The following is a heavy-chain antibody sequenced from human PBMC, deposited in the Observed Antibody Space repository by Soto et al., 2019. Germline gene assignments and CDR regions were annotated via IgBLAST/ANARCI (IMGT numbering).Heavy chain of an antibody. J-gene: IGHJ6*02. Sequence: ASGNVCCKASAYTFNTYGISWVRRAPGQGLEWMGWISGHNGQTNYAQKFRGRVTITTDTSTSTAYMELRSLRSDDTAIYYCARDGRKQLWVEGRNAMDVWGQGTTVTVSS. CDR2: ISGHNGQT. V-gene: IGHV1-18*01. D-gene: IGHD5-18*01. CDR1: AYTFNTYG. CDR3: ARDGRKQLWVEGRNAMDV.